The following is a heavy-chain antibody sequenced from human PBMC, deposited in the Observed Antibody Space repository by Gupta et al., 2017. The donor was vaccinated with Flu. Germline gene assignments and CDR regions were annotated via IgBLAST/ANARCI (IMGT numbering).Heavy chain of an antibody. J-gene: IGHJ4*02. CDR3: ARANGGYSYGYYY. CDR2: IKQDGSEK. CDR1: GFIFSSHW. D-gene: IGHD5-18*01. Sequence: EVQLVESGGGLVQPGGSLRLSCEASGFIFSSHWRRWVRQAPGKGLEWVANIKQDGSEKYYVDSVKGRFTISRDNAKNSLYLQMNSLRAEDTAVYYCARANGGYSYGYYYWGQGTLVTVSS. V-gene: IGHV3-7*01.